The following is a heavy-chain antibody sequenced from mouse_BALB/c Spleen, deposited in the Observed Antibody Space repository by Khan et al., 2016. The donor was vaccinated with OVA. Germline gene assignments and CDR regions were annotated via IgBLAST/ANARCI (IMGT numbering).Heavy chain of an antibody. CDR2: IDPSDSET. Sequence: VQLQQSGAELVRPGASVKLSCKASGYTFTSYWMNWVKQRPGQGLEWIGMIDPSDSETHYNQMFKDKATLPVDKSPSTAYMQLSSLTSEDSAVYYCARGDGNALYWYFDVWGAGTTVTVSS. V-gene: IGHV1-61*01. D-gene: IGHD2-1*01. CDR1: GYTFTSYW. J-gene: IGHJ1*01. CDR3: ARGDGNALYWYFDV.